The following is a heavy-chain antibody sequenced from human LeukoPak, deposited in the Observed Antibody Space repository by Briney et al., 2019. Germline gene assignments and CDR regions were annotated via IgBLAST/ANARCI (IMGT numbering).Heavy chain of an antibody. CDR3: ARDPGANYFDY. Sequence: ASVKVSCKASGYIFTSYYIHWVRQAPGQGLEWMGWINPNGGVTNYAQKFQGRVTMAGDTSISTAYMDLKRLRSDDTAMYYCARDPGANYFDYWGQGTLVTVSS. CDR1: GYIFTSYY. V-gene: IGHV1-2*02. J-gene: IGHJ4*02. D-gene: IGHD7-27*01. CDR2: INPNGGVT.